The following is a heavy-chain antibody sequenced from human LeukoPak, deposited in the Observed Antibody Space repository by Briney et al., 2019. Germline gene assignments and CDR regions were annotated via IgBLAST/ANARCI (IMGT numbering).Heavy chain of an antibody. CDR1: GFSFRMYA. J-gene: IGHJ4*02. CDR2: SGGSGATT. CDR3: VKESTSSGYYYAPDY. D-gene: IGHD3-22*01. V-gene: IGHV3-23*01. Sequence: GGSLRLSCASSGFSFRMYAMTWVRGATGKGLEWVSSSGGSGATTYNADPLKGRFTISRDNSENTLYLQMNSLRAEDTAVYYCVKESTSSGYYYAPDYWGQGTLVTVSS.